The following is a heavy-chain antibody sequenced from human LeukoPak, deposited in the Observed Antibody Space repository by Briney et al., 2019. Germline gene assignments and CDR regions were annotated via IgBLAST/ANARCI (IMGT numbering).Heavy chain of an antibody. J-gene: IGHJ4*02. CDR1: GYSFNTYW. D-gene: IGHD6-6*01. V-gene: IGHV5-51*01. Sequence: GESLKISCKGSGYSFNTYWIGWVRQMPGKGLEWMWIIYPGDSDTRYSPSFQGQVTISADKSLSTAYLQWGSLKASDTAMYYCAREGRSSSPMDYWGQGTLVTISS. CDR3: AREGRSSSPMDY. CDR2: IYPGDSDT.